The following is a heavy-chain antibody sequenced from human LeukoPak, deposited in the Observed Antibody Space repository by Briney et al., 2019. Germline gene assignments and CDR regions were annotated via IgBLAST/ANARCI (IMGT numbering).Heavy chain of an antibody. CDR3: ARGAMTTTSTFDY. CDR2: IYYSGST. Sequence: PSETLSLTCTVSGGSISSYYWNWIRQPPGKGLEWIGYIYYSGSTNYNPSLKSRVTISVDTSKNQFSLKLSSVTAADTAVYYCARGAMTTTSTFDYWGQGTLVTVSS. CDR1: GGSISSYY. V-gene: IGHV4-59*01. D-gene: IGHD5-24*01. J-gene: IGHJ4*02.